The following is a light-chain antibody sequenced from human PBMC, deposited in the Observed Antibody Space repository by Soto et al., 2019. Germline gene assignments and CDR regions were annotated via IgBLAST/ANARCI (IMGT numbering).Light chain of an antibody. Sequence: SELTQSPGTLSLSLGERATLSCRASQSVSSSYLAWYQQKPGQAPRLLIYGASSRATGIPDRFSGSGSGTDFTLTISRLEPEDFAVYYCQQYGSSPVTFGPGTKVDIK. CDR1: QSVSSSY. V-gene: IGKV3-20*01. J-gene: IGKJ3*01. CDR2: GAS. CDR3: QQYGSSPVT.